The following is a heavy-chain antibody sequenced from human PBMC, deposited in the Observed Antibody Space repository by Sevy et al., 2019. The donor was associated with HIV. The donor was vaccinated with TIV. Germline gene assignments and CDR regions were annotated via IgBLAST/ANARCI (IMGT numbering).Heavy chain of an antibody. CDR2: INQEGSKA. CDR1: GFSISTYW. Sequence: GGSLRLSCAASGFSISTYWMLWVRQSPGKGLEFVANINQEGSKAFYMGSVKGRFTISRDNARNSLYLQMSSLRVEDTTVYYCARAIGAPDASWGQGTLVTVSS. J-gene: IGHJ5*02. V-gene: IGHV3-7*03. D-gene: IGHD1-26*01. CDR3: ARAIGAPDAS.